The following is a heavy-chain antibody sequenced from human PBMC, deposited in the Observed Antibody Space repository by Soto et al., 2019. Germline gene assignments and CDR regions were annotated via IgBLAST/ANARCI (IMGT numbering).Heavy chain of an antibody. CDR3: ARHDCISSSCYYYYYYGMDV. CDR1: GGTFSSYA. D-gene: IGHD2-2*01. Sequence: QVQLVQSGAEVKKPGSSVKVSCKASGGTFSSYAISWVRQAPGQGLEWMGGIIPIFGTVNYAQNFQGRVTITADESTSTAYMELSSLRSEDTAVYYCARHDCISSSCYYYYYYGMDVWGQGTTVTVSS. J-gene: IGHJ6*02. CDR2: IIPIFGTV. V-gene: IGHV1-69*12.